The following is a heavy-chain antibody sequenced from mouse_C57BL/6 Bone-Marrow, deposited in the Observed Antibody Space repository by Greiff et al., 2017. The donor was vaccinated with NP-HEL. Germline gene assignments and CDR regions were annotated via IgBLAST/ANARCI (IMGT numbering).Heavy chain of an antibody. CDR2: IHPNSGST. Sequence: QVQLQQSGAELVKPGASVKLSCKASGYTFTSYWMHWVKQRPGQGLEWIGMIHPNSGSTNYNEKFKGKATLTVDKSSSTAYMQLSSLTSEDSAVYYCARDGYYGGDYWGQGTSVTVSS. J-gene: IGHJ4*01. CDR1: GYTFTSYW. D-gene: IGHD2-3*01. V-gene: IGHV1-64*01. CDR3: ARDGYYGGDY.